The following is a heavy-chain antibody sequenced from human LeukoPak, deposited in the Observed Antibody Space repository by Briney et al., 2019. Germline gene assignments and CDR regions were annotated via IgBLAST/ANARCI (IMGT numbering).Heavy chain of an antibody. Sequence: SETLSLTCAVYGGSFSGYYWSWIRQPPGKGLEWIGEINHSGSTNYNPSLKSRVTISVDTSKNQFSLKLSSVTAADTAVYYCARRKGYCSSTSCLNYYMDVWGKGTTVTISS. J-gene: IGHJ6*03. CDR2: INHSGST. D-gene: IGHD2-2*01. CDR1: GGSFSGYY. V-gene: IGHV4-34*01. CDR3: ARRKGYCSSTSCLNYYMDV.